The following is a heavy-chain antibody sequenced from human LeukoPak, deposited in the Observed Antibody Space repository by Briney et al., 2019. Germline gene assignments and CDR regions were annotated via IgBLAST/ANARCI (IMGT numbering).Heavy chain of an antibody. J-gene: IGHJ1*01. CDR3: ARGLGSSGRATGN. CDR1: GYTFTGYY. Sequence: GASVKVSCKASGYTFTGYYMHWVRQAPGQGLEWMGWINPNSGGTNYAQKFRGRVTMTRDTSISTAYMELSRLRSDDTAVYYCARGLGSSGRATGNWGQGTLVTVSS. V-gene: IGHV1-2*02. D-gene: IGHD6-19*01. CDR2: INPNSGGT.